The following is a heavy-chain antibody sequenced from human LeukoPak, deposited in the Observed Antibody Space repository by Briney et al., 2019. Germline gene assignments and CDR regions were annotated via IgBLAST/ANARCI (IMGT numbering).Heavy chain of an antibody. CDR3: ARVQGRSSPDY. D-gene: IGHD6-6*01. CDR1: GYRFTTSW. J-gene: IGHJ4*02. Sequence: GESLKISCKGSGYRFTTSWIGWVRQMPGKGLEWMGIIYPGDSDTRYSPSFQGQVTISADKSISTAYLQWSSLKASDTAMYYCARVQGRSSPDYWGQGTLVTVSS. V-gene: IGHV5-51*01. CDR2: IYPGDSDT.